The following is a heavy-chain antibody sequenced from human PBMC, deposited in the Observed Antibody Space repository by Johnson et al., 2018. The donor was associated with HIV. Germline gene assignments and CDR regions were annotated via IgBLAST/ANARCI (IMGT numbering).Heavy chain of an antibody. CDR1: GFTFSSYW. CDR3: AKDREWLVPTPLDAFDI. D-gene: IGHD6-19*01. J-gene: IGHJ3*02. Sequence: MLLVESGGGLVQPGGSLRLSCAASGFTFSSYWMSWVRQAPGKGLEWVSVIYSGGSTYYADSVKGRFTVSRDNSKNTVYLQMNSLRAEDTAVYYCAKDREWLVPTPLDAFDIWGQGTMVTVSS. V-gene: IGHV3-66*02. CDR2: IYSGGST.